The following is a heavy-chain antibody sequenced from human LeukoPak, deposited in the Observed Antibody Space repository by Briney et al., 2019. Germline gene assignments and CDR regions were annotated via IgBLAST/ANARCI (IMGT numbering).Heavy chain of an antibody. Sequence: ASVKVSCKASGYTFTSYDINWVRQATGQGLEWIGWMHPNSGNTGYAQKFQGRVTITRNTSISTAYMELSSLRSEDTAVYYCARRWFSPVPFRLPWYFDLWGRGTLVTVSS. D-gene: IGHD2-21*02. CDR2: MHPNSGNT. CDR1: GYTFTSYD. J-gene: IGHJ2*01. V-gene: IGHV1-8*03. CDR3: ARRWFSPVPFRLPWYFDL.